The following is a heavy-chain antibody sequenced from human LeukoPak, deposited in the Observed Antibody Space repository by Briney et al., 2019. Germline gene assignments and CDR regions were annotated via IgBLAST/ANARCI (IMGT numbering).Heavy chain of an antibody. CDR3: AKNMGYGGNSAFDI. CDR2: ISGSGDNT. Sequence: GGSLRLSCAASGFTFKSYGMSWVRQAPGKGLEWVSVISGSGDNTNYADPVKGRFTISRDNSKNTLYVQMNSLRAEDTAVYYCAKNMGYGGNSAFDIRGQGTMVTVSS. J-gene: IGHJ3*02. V-gene: IGHV3-23*01. D-gene: IGHD4-23*01. CDR1: GFTFKSYG.